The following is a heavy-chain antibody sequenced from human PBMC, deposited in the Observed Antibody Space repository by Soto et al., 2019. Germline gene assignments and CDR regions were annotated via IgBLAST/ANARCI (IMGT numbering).Heavy chain of an antibody. D-gene: IGHD4-17*01. CDR3: AGVYGDYLAY. CDR2: IYYSGST. V-gene: IGHV4-59*01. CDR1: GGSIRSYY. Sequence: SETLSLTCTVSGGSIRSYYWCWIRQPPGKGLEWIGYIYYSGSTNYNPSLKSRVTISVDTSKNRFSLSLKLSSVTAADTAVYYCAGVYGDYLAYWGQGSLVLGSS. J-gene: IGHJ4*02.